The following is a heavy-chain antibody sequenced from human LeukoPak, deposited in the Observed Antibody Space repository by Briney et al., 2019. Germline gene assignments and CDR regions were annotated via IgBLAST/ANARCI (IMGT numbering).Heavy chain of an antibody. D-gene: IGHD6-6*01. V-gene: IGHV3-23*01. Sequence: GGSLRLSCAASGFTFSSYAMSWVRQAPGKGLEWVSAISGSGGSTYYADSVKGRFTISRDNSKNTLYLQMNSLRAEDTAVYYCAKGEGPQLGYYYYYGMDVWGQGTTVTVSS. CDR1: GFTFSSYA. CDR2: ISGSGGST. J-gene: IGHJ6*02. CDR3: AKGEGPQLGYYYYYGMDV.